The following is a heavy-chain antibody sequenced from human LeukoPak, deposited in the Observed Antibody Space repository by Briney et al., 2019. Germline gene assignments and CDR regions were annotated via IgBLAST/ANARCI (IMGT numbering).Heavy chain of an antibody. V-gene: IGHV4-34*01. CDR1: GGSFSGYY. Sequence: PSETLSLTCAVYGGSFSGYYWSWLRQPPGKGLEWIGEINHSGSTNYNPSLKSRVTISVDTSKNQFSLKLSSVTAADTAVYYCARVDHYDFWSGYLDYWGQGTLVTVSS. D-gene: IGHD3-3*01. CDR3: ARVDHYDFWSGYLDY. CDR2: INHSGST. J-gene: IGHJ4*02.